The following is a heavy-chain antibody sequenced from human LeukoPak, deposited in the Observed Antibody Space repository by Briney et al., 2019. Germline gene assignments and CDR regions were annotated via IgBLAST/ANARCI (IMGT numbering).Heavy chain of an antibody. CDR2: IIPILGIA. J-gene: IGHJ5*02. D-gene: IGHD2-2*02. V-gene: IGHV1-69*02. CDR1: GGTFSSYT. CDR3: AAEGDIVVVPAAISRYNWFDP. Sequence: ASVKVSCKASGGTFSSYTISWVRQAPGQGLGWMGRIIPILGIANYAQKFQGRVTITADKSTSTAYMELSSLRSEDTAVYYCAAEGDIVVVPAAISRYNWFDPWGQGTLVTVSS.